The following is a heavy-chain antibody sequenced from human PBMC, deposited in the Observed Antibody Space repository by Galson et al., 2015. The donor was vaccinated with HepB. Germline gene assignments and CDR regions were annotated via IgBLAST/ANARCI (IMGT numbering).Heavy chain of an antibody. CDR3: ARGGYDFWSGYWRPGPPLVDY. V-gene: IGHV1-18*01. CDR1: GYTFTSYG. D-gene: IGHD3-3*01. CDR2: ISAYNGNT. Sequence: SVKVSCKASGYTFTSYGISWVRQAPGQGLEWMGWISAYNGNTNYAQKLQGRVTMTTDTSTSTAYMELRSLRSDDTAVYYCARGGYDFWSGYWRPGPPLVDYWGQGTLVTVSS. J-gene: IGHJ4*02.